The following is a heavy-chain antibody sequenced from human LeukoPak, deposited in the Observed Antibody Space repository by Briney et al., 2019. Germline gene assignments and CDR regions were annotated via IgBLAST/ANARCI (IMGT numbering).Heavy chain of an antibody. J-gene: IGHJ3*02. D-gene: IGHD3-9*01. V-gene: IGHV4-39*07. Sequence: SETLSLTCTVSGGSISSSSYYWGWIRQPPGKGLEWIGSIYYSGSTYYNPSLKSRVTISVDTSKNQFSLKLSSVTAADTAVYYCARGDVLRYFDWLSADAFDIWGQGTMVTVSS. CDR2: IYYSGST. CDR3: ARGDVLRYFDWLSADAFDI. CDR1: GGSISSSSYY.